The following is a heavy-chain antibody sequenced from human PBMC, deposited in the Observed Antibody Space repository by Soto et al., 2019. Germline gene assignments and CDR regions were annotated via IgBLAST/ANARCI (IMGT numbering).Heavy chain of an antibody. J-gene: IGHJ6*02. CDR1: GYTFTSYY. Sequence: ASVKVSCKASGYTFTSYYMHWLRQAPGQGLEWMGIINPSGGSTSYAQKFQGRVTMTRDTSTSTVYMELSSLRSEDTAVYYCASSDWSGGYYYYGMDVWGQGTTVTVSS. D-gene: IGHD3-9*01. CDR2: INPSGGST. V-gene: IGHV1-46*01. CDR3: ASSDWSGGYYYYGMDV.